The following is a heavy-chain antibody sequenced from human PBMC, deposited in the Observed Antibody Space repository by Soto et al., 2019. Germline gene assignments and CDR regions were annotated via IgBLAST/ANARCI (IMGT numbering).Heavy chain of an antibody. J-gene: IGHJ3*02. CDR2: MNPNSGNT. Sequence: ASVKLSCTASGYTFASYDIHWVRQSTGQGLEWMGWMNPNSGNTGYAQKFQGRVTMTRNTSISTAYMELSSLRSEDTAVYYCARGQGGSYYSAFDIWGQGTMVTVSS. CDR3: ARGQGGSYYSAFDI. CDR1: GYTFASYD. D-gene: IGHD1-26*01. V-gene: IGHV1-8*01.